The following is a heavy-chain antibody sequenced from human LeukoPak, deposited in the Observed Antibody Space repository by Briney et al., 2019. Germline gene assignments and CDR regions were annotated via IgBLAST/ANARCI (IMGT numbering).Heavy chain of an antibody. J-gene: IGHJ4*02. D-gene: IGHD6-6*01. CDR1: GFTFSTYG. CDR3: ARGSSFGSF. Sequence: GRSLRLSCAASGFTFSTYGMHWVRQAPGKRLEWVAVTWYDGSYKYYGDSVKGRFTISRDNAKNSLYLQMNSLRAEDTAVYYCARGSSFGSFWGQGTLVTVSS. V-gene: IGHV3-33*01. CDR2: TWYDGSYK.